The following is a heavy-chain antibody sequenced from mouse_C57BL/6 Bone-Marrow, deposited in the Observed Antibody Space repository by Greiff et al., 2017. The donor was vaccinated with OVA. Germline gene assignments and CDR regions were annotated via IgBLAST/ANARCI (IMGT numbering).Heavy chain of an antibody. V-gene: IGHV5-6*01. Sequence: VQLKESGGDLVKPGGSLKLSCAASGFTFSSYGMSWVRQTPDKRLEWVATISSGGSYTYYPDSVKGRFTISRDNAKNTLYLQMSSLKSEDTAMYYCARGTVVATPDYWGQGTTLTVSS. CDR2: ISSGGSYT. J-gene: IGHJ2*01. CDR1: GFTFSSYG. D-gene: IGHD1-1*01. CDR3: ARGTVVATPDY.